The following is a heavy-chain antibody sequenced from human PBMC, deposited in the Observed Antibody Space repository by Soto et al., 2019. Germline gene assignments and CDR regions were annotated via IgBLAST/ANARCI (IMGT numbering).Heavy chain of an antibody. Sequence: VASVKVSCKASGGTFSSYAISWVRQAPGQGLEWMGGIIPIFGTANYAQKFQGRVTITADESTSTAYMELSSLRSEDTAVYYCASPIAVAGTRYFQHWGQGTLVT. J-gene: IGHJ1*01. CDR2: IIPIFGTA. CDR1: GGTFSSYA. D-gene: IGHD6-19*01. V-gene: IGHV1-69*13. CDR3: ASPIAVAGTRYFQH.